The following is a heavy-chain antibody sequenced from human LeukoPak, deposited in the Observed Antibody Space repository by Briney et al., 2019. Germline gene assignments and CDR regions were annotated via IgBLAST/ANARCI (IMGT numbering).Heavy chain of an antibody. V-gene: IGHV3-23*01. CDR3: AKGESSSWSYYYYGMDV. Sequence: GGSLRLSCTASGFTFNNYAMSWVRQAPGKGLEWVSAISGSGGSTYYADSVKGRFTISRDNSKNTLYLQMNSLGAEDTAVYPCAKGESSSWSYYYYGMDVWGQGTTVTVSS. CDR1: GFTFNNYA. J-gene: IGHJ6*02. D-gene: IGHD6-13*01. CDR2: ISGSGGST.